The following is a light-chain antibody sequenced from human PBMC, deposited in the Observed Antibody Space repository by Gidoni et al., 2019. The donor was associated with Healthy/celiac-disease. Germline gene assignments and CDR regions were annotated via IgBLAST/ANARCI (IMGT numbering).Light chain of an antibody. CDR2: AAS. V-gene: IGKV1-39*01. Sequence: DIQMTQSPSSLSASVGDRVTITCRASQSISSYLNWYQQKPGKAPKLLIYAASSLQSGVPSRFSGSGSGTDFTITISSLQPEDFATDYCQQSYSTPPTFGQGTKVEIK. CDR3: QQSYSTPPT. J-gene: IGKJ1*01. CDR1: QSISSY.